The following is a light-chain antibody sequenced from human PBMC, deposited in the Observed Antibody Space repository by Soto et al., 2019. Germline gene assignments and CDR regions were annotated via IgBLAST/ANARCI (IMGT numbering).Light chain of an antibody. CDR2: AAS. CDR3: QQSHNTPHT. J-gene: IGKJ2*01. V-gene: IGKV1-39*01. CDR1: QSVITY. Sequence: DIQMTQSPSSLSASVGDRVTITCRASQSVITYLNWYQQKPGKAPKLLLYAASNLPSGVPSRFSGSGSGTEFTLTIDTLQPDDFATYYCQQSHNTPHTFGQGTTVEIK.